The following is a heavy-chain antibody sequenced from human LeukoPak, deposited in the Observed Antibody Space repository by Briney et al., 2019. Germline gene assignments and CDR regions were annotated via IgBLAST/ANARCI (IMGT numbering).Heavy chain of an antibody. CDR1: GLTFNRYA. CDR2: ISYDGSNK. J-gene: IGHJ4*02. D-gene: IGHD3-9*01. CDR3: ARDPLVYYFDY. Sequence: AGGSLRLSCAASGLTFNRYAMHWVRQAPGKGLEWVAVISYDGSNKYYADSVKGRFTISRDNSKNTLYLQMNSLRAEDTAVYYCARDPLVYYFDYWGQGTLVTVSS. V-gene: IGHV3-30-3*01.